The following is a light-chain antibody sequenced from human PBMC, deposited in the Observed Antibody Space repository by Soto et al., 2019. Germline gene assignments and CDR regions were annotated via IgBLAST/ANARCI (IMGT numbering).Light chain of an antibody. J-gene: IGKJ4*01. CDR2: AAS. CDR1: QGIINF. V-gene: IGKV1-27*01. CDR3: QNYNSAPLT. Sequence: DIQMTQSPSSLSASVGDRVTITCRASQGIINFLAWYQQKPGKVPKLLIYAASTLQSGVPSRISGSGSGTDFTLTISSLQPEDVATYYCQNYNSAPLTFGRGTKVEIK.